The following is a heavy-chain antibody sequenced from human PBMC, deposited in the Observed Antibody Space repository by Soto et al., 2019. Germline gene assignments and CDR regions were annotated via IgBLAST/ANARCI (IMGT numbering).Heavy chain of an antibody. D-gene: IGHD1-26*01. Sequence: GGSLRLSCAASGFTFSSYDMNWVRQAPGKGLEWLSYISSSGDTKNYADSVQGRFTVSRDSAKNSLYLQMNSLRTEDTAVYHCVRGTIVGATFTYWGQGTLVTVSS. CDR1: GFTFSSYD. J-gene: IGHJ4*02. CDR2: ISSSGDTK. CDR3: VRGTIVGATFTY. V-gene: IGHV3-48*03.